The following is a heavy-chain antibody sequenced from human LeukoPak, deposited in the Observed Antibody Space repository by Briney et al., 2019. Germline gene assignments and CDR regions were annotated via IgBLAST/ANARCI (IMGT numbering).Heavy chain of an antibody. V-gene: IGHV1-69*05. D-gene: IGHD3/OR15-3a*01. CDR1: GGTFSSYA. CDR3: ARGGLSDFDY. CDR2: IIPIFGTA. J-gene: IGHJ4*02. Sequence: ASVKVSCKASGGTFSSYAISWVRQAPGQGLEWMGGIIPIFGTASYAQKFQGRVTITTDESTSTAYTELSSLRSEDTAVYYCARGGLSDFDYWGQGTLVTVSS.